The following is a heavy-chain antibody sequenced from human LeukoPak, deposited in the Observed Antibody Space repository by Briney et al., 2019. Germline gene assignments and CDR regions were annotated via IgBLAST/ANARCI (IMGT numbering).Heavy chain of an antibody. CDR2: INPNSGGT. V-gene: IGHV1-2*02. D-gene: IGHD3-22*01. J-gene: IGHJ4*02. CDR3: ARSKITMIVVVIFDY. Sequence: GPSVKVSCKASGYTFTGYYMHWVRQAPGQGLECMGWINPNSGGTNYAQKFQGRVTMTRDTSISTAYMEMSRLRSDDTDVYYCARSKITMIVVVIFDYWGQGTLVTVSS. CDR1: GYTFTGYY.